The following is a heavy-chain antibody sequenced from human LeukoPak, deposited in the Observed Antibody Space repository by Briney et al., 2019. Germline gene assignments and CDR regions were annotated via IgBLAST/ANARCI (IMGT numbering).Heavy chain of an antibody. CDR1: GYTLTELS. Sequence: GASVKVSCKVSGYTLTELSMHWVRQAPGKGLEWMGGFDPEDGETIYAQKFQGRVTMTEDTSTDTAYMELSSLRSEDTAVYYCATDRPNSSSWYWDDAFDIWGQGTMVTVSS. V-gene: IGHV1-24*01. J-gene: IGHJ3*02. CDR3: ATDRPNSSSWYWDDAFDI. CDR2: FDPEDGET. D-gene: IGHD6-13*01.